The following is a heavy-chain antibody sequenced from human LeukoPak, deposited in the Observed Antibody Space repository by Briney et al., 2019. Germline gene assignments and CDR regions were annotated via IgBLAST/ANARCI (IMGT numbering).Heavy chain of an antibody. CDR2: ISGSGGST. CDR1: GFTVSSSY. CDR3: ADPGLGVGATRPLVGY. Sequence: GGSLRLSCAASGFTVSSSYMRWVRQAPGKGLEWVSAISGSGGSTYYADSVKGRFTISRDNSKHTLYLQVNSLRAEDTAVYYCADPGLGVGATRPLVGYWRQGTLVTVSS. J-gene: IGHJ4*02. D-gene: IGHD1-26*01. V-gene: IGHV3-23*01.